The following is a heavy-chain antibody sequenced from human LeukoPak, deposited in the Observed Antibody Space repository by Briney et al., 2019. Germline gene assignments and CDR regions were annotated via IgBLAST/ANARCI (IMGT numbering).Heavy chain of an antibody. V-gene: IGHV4-34*01. CDR2: INHSGST. Sequence: PSETLSLTCAVFGGSLSGYYWSWIRQPPGKGLEWIGQINHSGSTNYNPSLKSRVTISVGTSKKQFSLKLSSVTAADTAVYYCVGGASYTVTTYYFDYWGQGTLVTVSS. CDR3: VGGASYTVTTYYFDY. CDR1: GGSLSGYY. J-gene: IGHJ4*02. D-gene: IGHD4-17*01.